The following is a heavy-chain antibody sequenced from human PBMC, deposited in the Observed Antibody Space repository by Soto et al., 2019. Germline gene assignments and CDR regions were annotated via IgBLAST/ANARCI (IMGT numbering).Heavy chain of an antibody. CDR2: IYYSGSI. CDR3: ARVGYCSGGSCYGYYYYYGMDV. CDR1: GGSISSGGYY. D-gene: IGHD2-15*01. J-gene: IGHJ6*02. V-gene: IGHV4-31*02. Sequence: LCGGSISSGGYYWSWIRQHPGRGLEWIGYIYYSGSIYYNPSLKSRVTISVDTSKNQFSLDLSSATAADTAVYYCARVGYCSGGSCYGYYYYYGMDVWGQGTTVTVSS.